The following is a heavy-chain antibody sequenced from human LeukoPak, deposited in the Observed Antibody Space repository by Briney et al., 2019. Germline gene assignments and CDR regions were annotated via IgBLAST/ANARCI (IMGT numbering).Heavy chain of an antibody. Sequence: GGSLRLSCAASGFTFSTYGMHWVRQAPGKGLEWVAVISYDGIYKYSADSVKGRFTISRDNSRNTLYLQMDSLRAEDTAIYYCAKDHSGKQWLSPLFDYWGQGTLVTVSS. J-gene: IGHJ4*02. CDR3: AKDHSGKQWLSPLFDY. D-gene: IGHD6-19*01. V-gene: IGHV3-30*18. CDR1: GFTFSTYG. CDR2: ISYDGIYK.